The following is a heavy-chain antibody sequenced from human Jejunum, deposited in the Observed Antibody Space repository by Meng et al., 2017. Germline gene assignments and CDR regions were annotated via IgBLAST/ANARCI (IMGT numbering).Heavy chain of an antibody. J-gene: IGHJ4*02. Sequence: ASVKVSCKASGYTFTSYYIHWVRQAPGQGLEWMGIINPSGGSTTYAQKFQGRVTMTRDTSTSTVFMELSRLRSEGTAVYYWSGRRIVGATSKLTFDYWGQGALVTVSS. CDR3: SGRRIVGATSKLTFDY. V-gene: IGHV1-46*01. CDR1: GYTFTSYY. CDR2: INPSGGST. D-gene: IGHD1-26*01.